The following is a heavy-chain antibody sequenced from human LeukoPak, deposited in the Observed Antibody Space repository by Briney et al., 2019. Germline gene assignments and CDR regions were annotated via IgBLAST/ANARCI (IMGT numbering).Heavy chain of an antibody. J-gene: IGHJ4*02. Sequence: GGSLRLSCAASGFTFSDYYMSWVRQAPGKGLEWLSYISSTYIYTNYADSVKGRFTTSRDNAKNSLYLQMNSLRAEDTAMYYCARVYHGSGMLDFWGQGALVTVSS. CDR1: GFTFSDYY. V-gene: IGHV3-11*05. D-gene: IGHD3-10*01. CDR3: ARVYHGSGMLDF. CDR2: ISSTYIYT.